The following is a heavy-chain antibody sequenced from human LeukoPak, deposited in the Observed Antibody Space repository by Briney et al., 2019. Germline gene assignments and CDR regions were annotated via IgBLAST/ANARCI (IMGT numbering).Heavy chain of an antibody. Sequence: GGSLRLSCAASGFTFSSYSMNWVRQAPGKGLEWVSYVSSSSSTIYYADSVKGRFTISRDNAKNSLYLQMNSLRAEDTAVYYCARDGVLWFGELSSPYYYGMDVWGQGTTVTVSS. V-gene: IGHV3-48*04. CDR1: GFTFSSYS. J-gene: IGHJ6*02. CDR2: VSSSSSTI. CDR3: ARDGVLWFGELSSPYYYGMDV. D-gene: IGHD3-10*01.